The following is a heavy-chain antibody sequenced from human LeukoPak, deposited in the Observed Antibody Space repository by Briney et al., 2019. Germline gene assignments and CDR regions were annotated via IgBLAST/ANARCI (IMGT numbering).Heavy chain of an antibody. J-gene: IGHJ4*02. Sequence: GGSQRLSCAASGFTFSSYAMSWVRQAPGKGLEWVSVISGSGGSTYYADSVKGRFTISRDNSKNTLYLQMNSLRAEDTAVYYCAKDQEYYYDSSGYSDYWGQGTLVTVSA. CDR1: GFTFSSYA. CDR2: ISGSGGST. D-gene: IGHD3-22*01. CDR3: AKDQEYYYDSSGYSDY. V-gene: IGHV3-23*01.